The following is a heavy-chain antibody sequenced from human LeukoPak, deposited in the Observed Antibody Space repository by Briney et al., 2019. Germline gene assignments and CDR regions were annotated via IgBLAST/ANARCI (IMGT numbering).Heavy chain of an antibody. CDR3: ARVPIPYCSSTSCYSGFFDY. Sequence: ASVKVSCKASGYTFTNYGFSWVRQAPGQGLEWMGWISAYNGNTNYAQKFQGRVTMTTDTSTSTAYMELRSLRSDDTAVYYCARVPIPYCSSTSCYSGFFDYWGQGTLVTVSS. J-gene: IGHJ4*02. V-gene: IGHV1-18*01. CDR1: GYTFTNYG. CDR2: ISAYNGNT. D-gene: IGHD2-2*01.